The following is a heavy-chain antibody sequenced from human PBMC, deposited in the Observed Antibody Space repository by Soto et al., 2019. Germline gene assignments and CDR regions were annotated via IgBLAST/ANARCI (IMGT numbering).Heavy chain of an antibody. V-gene: IGHV3-66*01. CDR1: GFTVSNNY. CDR2: IYSGGAT. Sequence: EVQLVESGGGLVQPGGSLRISCAASGFTVSNNYMRWVRQAPGKGLEWVSLIYSGGATYYADSVKGRFTISRDNSKNTLYLQMNSLSAEDTAVYYCARDGTYNWVGGQGILVTVSS. CDR3: ARDGTYNWV. D-gene: IGHD1-1*01. J-gene: IGHJ4*02.